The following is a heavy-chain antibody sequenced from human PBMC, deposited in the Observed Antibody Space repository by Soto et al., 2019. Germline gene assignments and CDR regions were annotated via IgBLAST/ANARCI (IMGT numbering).Heavy chain of an antibody. D-gene: IGHD3-3*01. CDR1: GYTFTGDY. CDR3: ARGAPDFWSGYPRPGWFDP. V-gene: IGHV1-2*04. Sequence: ASVKVSCKASGYTFTGDYMHWVRQAPGQGLEWMGWINPNSGGTNYAQKFQGWVTMTRDTSISTAYMELSRLRSDDTAVYYCARGAPDFWSGYPRPGWFDPWGQGTLVTVSS. J-gene: IGHJ5*02. CDR2: INPNSGGT.